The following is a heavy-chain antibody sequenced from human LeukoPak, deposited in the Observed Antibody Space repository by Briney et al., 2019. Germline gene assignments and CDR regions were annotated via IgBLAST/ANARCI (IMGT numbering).Heavy chain of an antibody. CDR1: GGSISSYY. Sequence: SETLSLTCTVSGGSISSYYWSWIRPPPGKGLEWIGYIHYSGSTNYNPSLKSRVTLSLETSKNQLSMKLGFVTAADTAVYYCARASYYYVSSGYALDYWGQGNLVTVSS. J-gene: IGHJ4*02. CDR2: IHYSGST. V-gene: IGHV4-59*01. CDR3: ARASYYYVSSGYALDY. D-gene: IGHD3-22*01.